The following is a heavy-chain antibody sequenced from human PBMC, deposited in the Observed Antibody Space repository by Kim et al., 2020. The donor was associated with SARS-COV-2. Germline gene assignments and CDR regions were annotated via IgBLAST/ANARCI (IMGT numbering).Heavy chain of an antibody. J-gene: IGHJ6*01. D-gene: IGHD2-2*01. V-gene: IGHV3-30*18. CDR3: AKDRGYCSSTSCHYYYDG. Sequence: GGSLRLSCAASGFTFSSYGMHWVRQAPGKGLEWVALISSDGSNKYYADSVKGRFTISRDNSKNTLYLQMNSLRAEDTAVYYCAKDRGYCSSTSCHYYYDG. CDR1: GFTFSSYG. CDR2: ISSDGSNK.